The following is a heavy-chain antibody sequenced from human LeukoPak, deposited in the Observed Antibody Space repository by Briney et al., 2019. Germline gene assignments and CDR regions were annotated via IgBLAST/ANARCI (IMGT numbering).Heavy chain of an antibody. Sequence: GRSLRLSCAASGFTFSSYAMHWVRQAPGKGLEWVAVISYDGSNKYYADSVKGRFTISRDNSKNTLYLQMNSLRAEDTAVYYCVRYYSYMDVWGKGTTVTVSS. CDR2: ISYDGSNK. V-gene: IGHV3-30*04. J-gene: IGHJ6*03. CDR1: GFTFSSYA. CDR3: VRYYSYMDV.